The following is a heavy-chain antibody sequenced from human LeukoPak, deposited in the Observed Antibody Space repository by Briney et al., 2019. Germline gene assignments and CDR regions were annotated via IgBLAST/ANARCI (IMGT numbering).Heavy chain of an antibody. CDR2: ISSSSSYI. CDR1: GFTFSSYS. Sequence: GGSLRLSCAASGFTFSSYSMNWVRQAPGKGLEWVSSISSSSSYIYYADSVKGRFTISRDNAKNSLYLQMNSLRAEDTAVYYCARSTVTTSSDAFDIWGQGTMVTVSS. V-gene: IGHV3-21*01. D-gene: IGHD4-17*01. J-gene: IGHJ3*02. CDR3: ARSTVTTSSDAFDI.